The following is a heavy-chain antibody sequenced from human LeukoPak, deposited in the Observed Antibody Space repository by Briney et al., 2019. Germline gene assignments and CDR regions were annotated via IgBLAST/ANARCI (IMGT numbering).Heavy chain of an antibody. D-gene: IGHD3-10*01. V-gene: IGHV4-31*03. CDR1: GGSISSGGYY. Sequence: SETLSLTCTVSGGSISSGGYYWSWIRQHPGKGLEWIGYIYYSGSTYYNPSLKSRVTISVDTSKNQFSLKLSFVTAADTAVYYCARDEVGGSGYFDYWGQGTLVTVSS. J-gene: IGHJ4*02. CDR2: IYYSGST. CDR3: ARDEVGGSGYFDY.